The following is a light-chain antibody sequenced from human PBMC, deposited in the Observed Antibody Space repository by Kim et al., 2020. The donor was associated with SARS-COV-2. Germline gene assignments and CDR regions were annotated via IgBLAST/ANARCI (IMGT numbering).Light chain of an antibody. CDR2: QDS. J-gene: IGLJ3*02. V-gene: IGLV3-1*01. CDR3: QAWDSSTGV. CDR1: SLGDKY. Sequence: SYELTQPPSVSVSPGQTASITCSGDSLGDKYACWYQQKPGQSPVLVIYQDSKRPSGIPERFSGSNSGNTATLTISGTQAMDEADYYCQAWDSSTGV.